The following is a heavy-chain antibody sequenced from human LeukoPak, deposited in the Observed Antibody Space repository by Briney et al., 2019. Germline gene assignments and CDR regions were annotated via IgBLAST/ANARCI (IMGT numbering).Heavy chain of an antibody. CDR3: ARVLVHYYYGMDV. Sequence: ASVKVSCKSSGYTFTSYYMHWVRQAPGQGLEWMGIINPSGGSTSYAQKFHGRVTMTRDTSTSTVYMELSSLRSEDTAVYYCARVLVHYYYGMDVWGQGTTVTVSS. CDR1: GYTFTSYY. D-gene: IGHD6-13*01. J-gene: IGHJ6*02. V-gene: IGHV1-46*01. CDR2: INPSGGST.